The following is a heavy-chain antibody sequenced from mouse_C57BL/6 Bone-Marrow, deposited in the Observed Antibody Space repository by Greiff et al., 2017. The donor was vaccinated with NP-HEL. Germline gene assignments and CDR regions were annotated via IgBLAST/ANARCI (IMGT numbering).Heavy chain of an antibody. J-gene: IGHJ2*01. CDR3: TTYGSSRYYFDY. Sequence: EVQLQHSGAELVRPGASVKLSCTASGFNIKDDYMHWVKQRPEQGLEWIGWIDPENGDTEYASKFQGKATITADTSSNTAYLQLSSLTSEDTAVYYCTTYGSSRYYFDYWGQGTTLTVSS. D-gene: IGHD1-1*01. V-gene: IGHV14-4*01. CDR1: GFNIKDDY. CDR2: IDPENGDT.